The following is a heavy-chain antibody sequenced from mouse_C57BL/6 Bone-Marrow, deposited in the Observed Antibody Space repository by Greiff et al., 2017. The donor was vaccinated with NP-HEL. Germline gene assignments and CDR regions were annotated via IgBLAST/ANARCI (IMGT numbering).Heavy chain of an antibody. V-gene: IGHV1-76*01. CDR3: ARSRIVYYDYLFAY. CDR1: GYTFTDYY. J-gene: IGHJ3*01. Sequence: QVQLQQSGAELVRPGASVKLSCKASGYTFTDYYINWVKQRPGQGLEWIARIYPGSGNTYYNEKFKGKATLTAEKSSSTAYMQLSSLTSEDSAVYFCARSRIVYYDYLFAYWGQGTLVTVSA. D-gene: IGHD2-4*01. CDR2: IYPGSGNT.